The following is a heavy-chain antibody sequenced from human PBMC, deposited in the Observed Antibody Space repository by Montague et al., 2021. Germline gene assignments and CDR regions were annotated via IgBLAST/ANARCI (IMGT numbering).Heavy chain of an antibody. CDR3: ARGYSSSWYN. J-gene: IGHJ4*02. CDR1: GGSISSYY. D-gene: IGHD6-13*01. Sequence: SETLSPTRNVSGGSISSYYWSWIRQPPGKGLEWIGYIYYSGSTKYKPSLKSRVTISEDTSKNQFSLKLSSVTAADTAVYYCARGYSSSWYNWGQGTLVSVSS. CDR2: IYYSGST. V-gene: IGHV4-59*01.